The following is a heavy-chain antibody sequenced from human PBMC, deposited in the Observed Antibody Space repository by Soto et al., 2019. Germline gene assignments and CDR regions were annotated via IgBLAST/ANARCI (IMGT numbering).Heavy chain of an antibody. J-gene: IGHJ5*01. D-gene: IGHD2-15*01. CDR3: ARAVAAVLVAAARGNWFDS. V-gene: IGHV1-69*01. Sequence: QVQLVQSGTEVKKPGSSVKVSCKASGGTFTNFAIRWLRQAPGQGLEWMGGIVPLFQSANYAQKFQDRLMITADESTSTVYLQLSSLRSDDTAVYYCARAVAAVLVAAARGNWFDSWGQGTLVTVSS. CDR2: IVPLFQSA. CDR1: GGTFTNFA.